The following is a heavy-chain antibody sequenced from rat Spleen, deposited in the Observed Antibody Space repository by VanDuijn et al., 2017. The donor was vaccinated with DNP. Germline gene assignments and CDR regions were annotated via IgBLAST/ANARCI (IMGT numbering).Heavy chain of an antibody. D-gene: IGHD1-4*01. J-gene: IGHJ2*01. CDR2: ITSSDGNT. V-gene: IGHV5S23*01. CDR1: GFSFSNYY. CDR3: TTESAGLRVWDY. Sequence: EVQLVESGGGLVQPGRSLKLSCVASGFSFSNYYMAWVRQAPTKGLEWVASITSSDGNTYYRDSVKGRFTVSRDNAISALYLQMDSLRSEDTATYYCTTESAGLRVWDYWGQGIMVTVSS.